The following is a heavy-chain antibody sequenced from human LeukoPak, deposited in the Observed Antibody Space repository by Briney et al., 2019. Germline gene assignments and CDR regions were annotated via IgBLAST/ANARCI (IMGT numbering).Heavy chain of an antibody. Sequence: PGGSLRLSCTASGFTFSNYEMNWVRQAPGEGLEWISYISSSDNTMYYADSVKGRFTISRDNAKNSLYLQMNSLRAEDTAIYYCARLLYYDSNGYSYWGQGTLVTVSS. J-gene: IGHJ4*02. CDR1: GFTFSNYE. CDR3: ARLLYYDSNGYSY. CDR2: ISSSDNTM. V-gene: IGHV3-48*03. D-gene: IGHD3-22*01.